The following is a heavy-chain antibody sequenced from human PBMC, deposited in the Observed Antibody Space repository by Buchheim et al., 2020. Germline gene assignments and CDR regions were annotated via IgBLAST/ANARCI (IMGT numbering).Heavy chain of an antibody. V-gene: IGHV4-39*01. CDR1: GGSISSSSYY. CDR2: IYYSGST. Sequence: QVQLQESGPGLVKPSETLSLTCTVSGGSISSSSYYWGWIRQPPGKGLEWIGSIYYSGSTYYNPSLKSRVTISVDTSKNQFSLKLSSVTAADTAVYYCARHHPPVYRMNWFDPWGQGTL. CDR3: ARHHPPVYRMNWFDP. J-gene: IGHJ5*02. D-gene: IGHD2-2*02.